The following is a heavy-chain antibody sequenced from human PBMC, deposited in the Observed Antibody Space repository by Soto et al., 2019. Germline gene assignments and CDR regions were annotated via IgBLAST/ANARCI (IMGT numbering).Heavy chain of an antibody. V-gene: IGHV1-69*13. Sequence: SVKVSCKASGGTFSSYAISWVRQAPGQGLEWMGGIIPIFGTANYAQKFQGRVTITADESTSTAYMELSSLRSEDTAVYYCATQKPKMDWANIYCSSTSCHPSPYYYGMDVWGQGTTVTVSS. J-gene: IGHJ6*02. CDR1: GGTFSSYA. CDR3: ATQKPKMDWANIYCSSTSCHPSPYYYGMDV. CDR2: IIPIFGTA. D-gene: IGHD2-2*01.